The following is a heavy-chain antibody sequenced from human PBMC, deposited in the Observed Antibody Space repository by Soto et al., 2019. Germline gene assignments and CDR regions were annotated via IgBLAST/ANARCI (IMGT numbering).Heavy chain of an antibody. Sequence: ASVKVSCKASGYTFTGYYMHWVRQAPGQGLEWMGWINPNSGGTNYAQKFQGWVTKTRDTSISTAYMELSRLRSDDTAVYYCARDSPPGYSKENYYYYGMDVWGQGTTVTVSS. D-gene: IGHD4-4*01. V-gene: IGHV1-2*04. CDR2: INPNSGGT. J-gene: IGHJ6*02. CDR1: GYTFTGYY. CDR3: ARDSPPGYSKENYYYYGMDV.